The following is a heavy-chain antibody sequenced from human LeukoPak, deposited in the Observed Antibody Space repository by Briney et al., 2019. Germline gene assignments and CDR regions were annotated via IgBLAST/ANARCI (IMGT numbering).Heavy chain of an antibody. D-gene: IGHD1-26*01. V-gene: IGHV5-51*01. CDR2: IYPGDSDT. Sequence: GESLQISCQGSGYSFTSYWIGWVRPMPGKGLEWMGIIYPGDSDTRYSPSFQGQVTISADKSISTAYLQWSSPKASDTAMYYCARAHIVGATRSDYWGQGTLVTVSS. CDR3: ARAHIVGATRSDY. J-gene: IGHJ4*02. CDR1: GYSFTSYW.